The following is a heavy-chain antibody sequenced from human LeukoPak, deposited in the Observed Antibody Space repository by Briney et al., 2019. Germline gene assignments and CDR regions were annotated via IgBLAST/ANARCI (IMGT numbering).Heavy chain of an antibody. CDR1: GFTFDDYA. Sequence: GGSLRLSCAASGFTFDDYAMHWVRQAPGKGLEWVSGISWNSGSIGYADSVKGRFTISRDNAKNSLYLQMNSLRAEDTALYYCARMIWEVVRGVIITRHDAFDIWGQGTMVTVSS. CDR3: ARMIWEVVRGVIITRHDAFDI. D-gene: IGHD3-10*02. V-gene: IGHV3-9*01. CDR2: ISWNSGSI. J-gene: IGHJ3*02.